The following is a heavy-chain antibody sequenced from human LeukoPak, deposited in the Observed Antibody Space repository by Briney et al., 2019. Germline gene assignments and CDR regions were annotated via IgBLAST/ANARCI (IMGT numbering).Heavy chain of an antibody. J-gene: IGHJ4*02. CDR2: INPNSGGT. V-gene: IGHV1-2*04. CDR1: GYTFTGYY. Sequence: ASVKVSCKASGYTFTGYYMHWVRQAPGQGLEWMGWINPNSGGTNYAQKFQGWVTMTRDTSISTAYMELSRLRSDDTAVYYCARATAAAGPYFDYWGQGTLVTVSS. D-gene: IGHD6-13*01. CDR3: ARATAAAGPYFDY.